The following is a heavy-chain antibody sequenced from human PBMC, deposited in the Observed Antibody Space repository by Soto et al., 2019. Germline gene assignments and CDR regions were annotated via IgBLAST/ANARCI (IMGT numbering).Heavy chain of an antibody. CDR1: GCTFGSYW. CDR3: ASARHIGP. V-gene: IGHV3-7*01. D-gene: IGHD2-21*01. Sequence: GSLLLPCSASGCTFGSYWMSWVRQAPGKGPEWVANIKQDGSERNYVDSVKGRFTISRDNAENSLYLQMNSLRVEDTGVYYCASARHIGPWGQGTLVTVYS. CDR2: IKQDGSER. J-gene: IGHJ5*02.